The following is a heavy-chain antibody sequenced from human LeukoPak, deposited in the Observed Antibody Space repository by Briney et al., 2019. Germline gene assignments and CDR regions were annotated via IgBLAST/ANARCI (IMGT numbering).Heavy chain of an antibody. Sequence: GPVKVSCKASGYTFTSYDINWLRQATGQQLEWMGWMNPNSGNTGYAQKFQGRVTMTRNTSISTAYMELSSLRSEDTAVYYCARGPPNWGFDYWGQGTLVTVSS. CDR1: GYTFTSYD. CDR3: ARGPPNWGFDY. D-gene: IGHD7-27*01. J-gene: IGHJ4*02. V-gene: IGHV1-8*01. CDR2: MNPNSGNT.